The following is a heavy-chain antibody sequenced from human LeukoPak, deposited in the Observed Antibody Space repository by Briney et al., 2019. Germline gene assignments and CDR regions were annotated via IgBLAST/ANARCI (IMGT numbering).Heavy chain of an antibody. CDR2: IYYSGST. D-gene: IGHD1-14*01. J-gene: IGHJ6*03. V-gene: IGHV4-39*07. Sequence: PSETLSLTCTVSGGSISSSSYYWGWIRQPPGKGLEWIGSIYYSGSTYYNPSLKSRVTISVDTSKNQFSLKLSSVTAADTAVYYCARVLTELSYYYYMDVWGKGTTVTVSS. CDR1: GGSISSSSYY. CDR3: ARVLTELSYYYYMDV.